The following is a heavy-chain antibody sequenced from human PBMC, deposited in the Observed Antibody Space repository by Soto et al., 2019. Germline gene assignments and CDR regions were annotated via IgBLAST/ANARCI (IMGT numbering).Heavy chain of an antibody. CDR3: AKGLSIAAAGTFDY. CDR2: ISGSGGNT. CDR1: GFTFASYA. Sequence: PGGSLRLSCAASGFTFASYAMSWVRQAPGKGLEWVSGISGSGGNTYNADSVKGRFTISRDNSKNTLYLDMISLRAEDTAVHYCAKGLSIAAAGTFDYWGQGTLVTVSS. V-gene: IGHV3-23*01. D-gene: IGHD6-13*01. J-gene: IGHJ4*02.